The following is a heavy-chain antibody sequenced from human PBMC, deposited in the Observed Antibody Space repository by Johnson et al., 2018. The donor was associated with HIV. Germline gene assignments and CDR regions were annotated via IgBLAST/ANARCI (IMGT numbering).Heavy chain of an antibody. CDR3: ARDPYYDVWSGDSAAVNGAFDI. Sequence: QVQLVESGGGVVQPGRSLRLSCAASGFTFSSYAMHWVRQAPGKGLEWVAVISYDGSNKYYADSVKGRFTISRDNSKNTLYQQMNSMIAEDTAVYYCARDPYYDVWSGDSAAVNGAFDIWGQGTMVTVSS. CDR1: GFTFSSYA. CDR2: ISYDGSNK. J-gene: IGHJ3*02. V-gene: IGHV3-30*04. D-gene: IGHD3-3*01.